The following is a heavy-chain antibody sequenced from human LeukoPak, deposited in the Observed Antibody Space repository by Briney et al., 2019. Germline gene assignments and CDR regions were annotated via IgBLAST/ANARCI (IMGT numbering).Heavy chain of an antibody. J-gene: IGHJ4*02. CDR1: GYTFTGYY. CDR2: INPNSGDT. V-gene: IGHV1-2*06. D-gene: IGHD5-18*01. CDR3: ARGYSYDFNY. Sequence: WASVKVSCKASGYTFTGYYLHWVRQAPGQGLEWVERINPNSGDTNYAQNFQGRVTMTRDTSISTAYIDLSRLRSDDTAVYYCARGYSYDFNYWGQGTLVTVSS.